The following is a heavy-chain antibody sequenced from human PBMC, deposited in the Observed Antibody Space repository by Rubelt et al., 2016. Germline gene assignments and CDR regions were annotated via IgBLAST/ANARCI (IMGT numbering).Heavy chain of an antibody. CDR1: GYFISSGYY. CDR3: ARETQPTVTTRGEVDY. D-gene: IGHD4-17*01. CDR2: IHHSGTT. J-gene: IGHJ4*02. V-gene: IGHV4-38-2*02. Sequence: QVQLQESGPGLVKPSETLSLICTVSGYFISSGYYWGWIRQSPGKGLEWIASIHHSGTTYFNPSLKSRITISVDTSKNQFPLHMSSATAADTAVYYCARETQPTVTTRGEVDYWGQGTLVTVSS.